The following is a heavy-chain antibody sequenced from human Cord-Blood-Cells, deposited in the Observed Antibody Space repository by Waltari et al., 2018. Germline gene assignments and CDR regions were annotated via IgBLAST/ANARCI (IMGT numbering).Heavy chain of an antibody. CDR2: IYYSGST. V-gene: IGHV4-39*01. J-gene: IGHJ3*02. D-gene: IGHD2-2*02. CDR3: ARLDEYCSSTSCYTGAFDI. Sequence: GWIRQPPGKGLEWIGSIYYSGSTYYNPSLKSRVTISVDTSKNQFSLKLSSVTAADTAVYYCARLDEYCSSTSCYTGAFDIWGQGTMVTVSS.